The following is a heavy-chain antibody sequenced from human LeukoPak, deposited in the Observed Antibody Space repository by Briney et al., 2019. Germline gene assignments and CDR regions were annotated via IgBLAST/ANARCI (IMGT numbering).Heavy chain of an antibody. Sequence: SETLSLTCTVSGGSISSSSYYWGWIRQPPGKGLEWIGSIHYSGSTNYNPSLKSRVTISVDTSKNQFSLKLSSVTAADTAVYYCARGGSYYDRGPFDYWGQGTLVTVSS. J-gene: IGHJ4*02. V-gene: IGHV4-39*07. CDR2: IHYSGST. CDR3: ARGGSYYDRGPFDY. CDR1: GGSISSSSYY. D-gene: IGHD1-26*01.